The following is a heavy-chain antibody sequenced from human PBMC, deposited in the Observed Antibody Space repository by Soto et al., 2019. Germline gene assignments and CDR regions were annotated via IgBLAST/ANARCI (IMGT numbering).Heavy chain of an antibody. V-gene: IGHV4-30-4*01. CDR1: GASIISSAYY. CDR3: ARYTFGHDREYHYAMDV. Sequence: QVQLQESGPGLVKPSQTLSLTCTVSGASIISSAYYWSWVRQPPGKGLEWFGYIFHSGSAYYKPSLKSRVTISVDTSKNQFSLKLTSVTAADTAVFYWARYTFGHDREYHYAMDVWGQGTTVTVSS. CDR2: IFHSGSA. J-gene: IGHJ6*01. D-gene: IGHD3-10*02.